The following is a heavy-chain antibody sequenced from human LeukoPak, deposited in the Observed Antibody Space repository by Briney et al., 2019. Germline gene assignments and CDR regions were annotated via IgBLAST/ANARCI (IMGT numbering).Heavy chain of an antibody. CDR2: ISSTSSYI. CDR3: ARVTLTGYYAFDY. V-gene: IGHV3-21*01. Sequence: PGGSLRLSCAASGFTFSRYKMNWGRPGPGKGLGWGSSISSTSSYINYAYSVKGRFTISRDKAKNSLYLQMNSLRAEDTAVYYCARVTLTGYYAFDYWGQGTLVTVSS. CDR1: GFTFSRYK. J-gene: IGHJ4*02. D-gene: IGHD3-9*01.